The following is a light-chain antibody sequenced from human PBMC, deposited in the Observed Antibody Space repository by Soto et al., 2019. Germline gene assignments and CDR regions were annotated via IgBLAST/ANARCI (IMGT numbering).Light chain of an antibody. V-gene: IGLV2-14*01. CDR2: DVS. J-gene: IGLJ1*01. CDR1: SSDVGGYNY. CDR3: NSYTSSSTYV. Sequence: QSALTQPASVSGSPGQSIAISCTGTSSDVGGYNYVSWYQQHPGKAPTVMIYDVSNRPSGVSNRFSGSKSGYTASLTISGLQADDEADYYCNSYTSSSTYVFGTGTKLTVL.